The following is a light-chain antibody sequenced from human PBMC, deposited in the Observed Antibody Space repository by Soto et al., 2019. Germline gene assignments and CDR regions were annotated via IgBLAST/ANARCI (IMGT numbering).Light chain of an antibody. V-gene: IGLV1-44*01. Sequence: QTVVTQPPSASGTPGQRVTISCSGSNFNIGRNAVTWYQQLPGTAPKLLIYNNNQWPSGVPDRFSGSKSGTSASLAISGLQSADEADYYCAVWDDNLNGWVFGGGTKVTVL. J-gene: IGLJ3*02. CDR3: AVWDDNLNGWV. CDR1: NFNIGRNA. CDR2: NNN.